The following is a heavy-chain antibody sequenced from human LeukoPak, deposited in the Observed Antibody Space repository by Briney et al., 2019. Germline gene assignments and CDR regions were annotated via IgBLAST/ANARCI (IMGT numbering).Heavy chain of an antibody. V-gene: IGHV5-51*01. D-gene: IGHD2-2*01. Sequence: GESLKISCKGSGYTFTSYWIGWVRQIPGKGLESMAIIHPDDSDTRYSPSFQGQVTISADKSISTAYLQWSSLKASDTAMYYCARGCCSTTSCYYFDLWGQGTLVTVSS. CDR2: IHPDDSDT. CDR3: ARGCCSTTSCYYFDL. CDR1: GYTFTSYW. J-gene: IGHJ4*02.